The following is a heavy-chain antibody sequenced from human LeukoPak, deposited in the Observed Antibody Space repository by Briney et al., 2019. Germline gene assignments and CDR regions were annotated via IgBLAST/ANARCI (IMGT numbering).Heavy chain of an antibody. CDR1: GFTFDDYA. Sequence: QSGGSLRLSCAASGFTFDDYAMHWVRQAQGKGLEWVSGISWNSGSIGYADSVKGRFTISRDDAKNSLYLQMNSLRAEDTALYYCAKDMSHYYGSGNDYWGQGTLVTVSS. CDR3: AKDMSHYYGSGNDY. CDR2: ISWNSGSI. D-gene: IGHD3-10*01. J-gene: IGHJ4*02. V-gene: IGHV3-9*01.